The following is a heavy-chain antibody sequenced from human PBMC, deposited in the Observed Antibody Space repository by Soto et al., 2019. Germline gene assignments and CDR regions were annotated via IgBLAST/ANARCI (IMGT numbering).Heavy chain of an antibody. Sequence: QVQLVQSGAEVKKPGSSVKVSCKASGGTFSRYAISWVRQPPGQGLEWMGGIIPIFGTTNYVQKFQGRVTITADESTSTAYMELSSLRSEDTAVYYCARGPGCSGGSCYPYYFDYWGQGTLVTVSS. CDR2: IIPIFGTT. J-gene: IGHJ4*02. D-gene: IGHD2-15*01. CDR3: ARGPGCSGGSCYPYYFDY. CDR1: GGTFSRYA. V-gene: IGHV1-69*12.